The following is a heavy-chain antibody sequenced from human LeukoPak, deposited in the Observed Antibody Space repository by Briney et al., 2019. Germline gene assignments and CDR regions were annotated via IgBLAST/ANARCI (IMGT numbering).Heavy chain of an antibody. D-gene: IGHD3-22*01. CDR1: GFTFSSYS. Sequence: GGSLRLSCAASGFTFSSYSMDWVRQAPGKGLEWVSGIRGSGDTTYYAGSVKGRFTISRDNSKNTLYLQIDTLRAEDTAVYYCAKDNGLLLFYLDYWGQGTLVTVSS. CDR2: IRGSGDTT. V-gene: IGHV3-23*01. CDR3: AKDNGLLLFYLDY. J-gene: IGHJ4*02.